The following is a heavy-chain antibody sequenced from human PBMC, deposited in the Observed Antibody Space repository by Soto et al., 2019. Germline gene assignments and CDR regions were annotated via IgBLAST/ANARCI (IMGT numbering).Heavy chain of an antibody. J-gene: IGHJ3*02. CDR1: GGSFSGYY. CDR3: ARSAYYDSSGSTKRAAFDI. V-gene: IGHV4-34*01. D-gene: IGHD3-22*01. CDR2: INHSGST. Sequence: SQTLSLTCAVYGGSFSGYYWSWIRQPPGKGLEWIGEINHSGSTNYNPSLKSRVTISVDPSKNQFSLKLSSVTAADTAVYYCARSAYYDSSGSTKRAAFDIWGQGTMVTVSS.